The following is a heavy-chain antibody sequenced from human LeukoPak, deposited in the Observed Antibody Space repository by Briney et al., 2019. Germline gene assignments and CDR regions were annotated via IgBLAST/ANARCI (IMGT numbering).Heavy chain of an antibody. Sequence: GGSLRLSCAASGFTLSSYSMNWVRQAPGKGLEWVSSISSSSSYIYYADSVKGRFTISRDNAKNSLYLQMNSLRAEDTAVYYCARDIGGSYGHSFDYWGQGTLVTVSS. CDR3: ARDIGGSYGHSFDY. CDR2: ISSSSSYI. J-gene: IGHJ4*02. D-gene: IGHD3-16*01. CDR1: GFTLSSYS. V-gene: IGHV3-21*01.